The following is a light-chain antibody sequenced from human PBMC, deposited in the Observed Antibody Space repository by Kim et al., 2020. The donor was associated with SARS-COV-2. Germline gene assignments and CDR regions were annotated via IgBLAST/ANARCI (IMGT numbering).Light chain of an antibody. CDR3: LHYENLPFS. J-gene: IGKJ2*03. V-gene: IGKV1-33*01. CDR1: QEIGNY. CDR2: DAY. Sequence: AAVGDRVTITCQASQEIGNYLSWFVQKPGKAHKLLVYDAYDLQTGVPLRFSGSGSETHFTFTINSLQPEDIGTYYCLHYENLPFSFGQGTKVDIK.